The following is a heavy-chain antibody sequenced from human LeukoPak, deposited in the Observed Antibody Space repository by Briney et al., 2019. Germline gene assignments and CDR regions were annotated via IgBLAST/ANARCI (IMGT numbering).Heavy chain of an antibody. J-gene: IGHJ6*03. V-gene: IGHV4-59*08. CDR1: GGSISSYY. CDR2: IYYSGNT. CDR3: ARHLYYYYMDV. Sequence: SETLSLTCTVSGGSISSYYWSWIRQPPGKGLEWIGYIYYSGNTNYNPSLKSRVTISVDTSKNQFSLKLSSVTAADTAVYYCARHLYYYYMDVWGKGTTVTVSS.